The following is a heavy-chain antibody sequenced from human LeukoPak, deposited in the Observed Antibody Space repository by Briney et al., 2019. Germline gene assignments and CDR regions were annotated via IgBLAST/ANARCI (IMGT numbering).Heavy chain of an antibody. CDR3: ALGATRYYMDV. J-gene: IGHJ6*03. V-gene: IGHV4-4*07. CDR2: IYTSGST. Sequence: PSETLSLSCTVSGVSISGSYWSWIRQPAGRGLEWVGRIYTSGSTNYNPSLKSRVTISVDTSKNQFSLKLSSVTAADTAVYYCALGATRYYMDVWGKGTTVTVSS. D-gene: IGHD3-16*01. CDR1: GVSISGSY.